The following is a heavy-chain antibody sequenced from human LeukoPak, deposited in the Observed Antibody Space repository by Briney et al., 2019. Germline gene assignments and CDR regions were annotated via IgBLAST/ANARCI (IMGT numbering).Heavy chain of an antibody. CDR3: ARESIVVVPTTMDDASDI. CDR1: GFTFSSYS. CDR2: ISSGSGYI. V-gene: IGHV3-21*01. Sequence: GGSLRLSCAASGFTFSSYSMNWVRQAPGKGLEWVSSISSGSGYIYYADSVKGRFTISRDNAKNSLYLQMNSLRADDTAVYYCARESIVVVPTTMDDASDIWGQGTMVTVSS. D-gene: IGHD2-2*01. J-gene: IGHJ3*02.